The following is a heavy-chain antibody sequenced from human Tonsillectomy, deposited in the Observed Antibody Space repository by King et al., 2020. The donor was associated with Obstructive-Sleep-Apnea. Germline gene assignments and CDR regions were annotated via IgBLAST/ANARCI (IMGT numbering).Heavy chain of an antibody. V-gene: IGHV3-48*04. CDR1: GFTFSSYS. Sequence: VQLVESGGGLVQPGGSLRLSCAASGFTFSSYSMNWVRQAPGKGLEWVSYISSSSSTIYYADSVKGRFTISRDNAKNSLYLQMNSLRAEDTAVYYCARGLKTYYYGSGSYSVDYWGQGTLVTVSS. D-gene: IGHD3-10*01. CDR3: ARGLKTYYYGSGSYSVDY. J-gene: IGHJ4*02. CDR2: ISSSSSTI.